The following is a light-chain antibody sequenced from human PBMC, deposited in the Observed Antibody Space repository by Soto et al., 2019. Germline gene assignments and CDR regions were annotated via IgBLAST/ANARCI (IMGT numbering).Light chain of an antibody. CDR1: SSDVGGYNY. CDR2: DVS. V-gene: IGLV2-14*01. J-gene: IGLJ2*01. CDR3: SSYTSTSAVV. Sequence: QSVLTQPASVSGSPGQSITISCTGTSSDVGGYNYVSWYQQHPGKAPKLMIYDVSNRPSGVSNRFSGSKSDNTASLAISGLQAKDEADYYCSSYTSTSAVVFGGGTKLTV.